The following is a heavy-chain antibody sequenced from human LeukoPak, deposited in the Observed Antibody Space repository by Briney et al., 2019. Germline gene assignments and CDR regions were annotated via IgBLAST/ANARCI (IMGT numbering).Heavy chain of an antibody. J-gene: IGHJ4*02. D-gene: IGHD6-19*01. V-gene: IGHV1-2*02. Sequence: ASVKVSCKASGYTFTGYYMHWVRQAPGQGLEWMGWINPNSGGTNYAQKLQGRVTMTTDTSTSTAYMELRSLRSDDTAVYYCARVFPIAVAPEAYFDYWGQGTLVTVSS. CDR2: INPNSGGT. CDR3: ARVFPIAVAPEAYFDY. CDR1: GYTFTGYY.